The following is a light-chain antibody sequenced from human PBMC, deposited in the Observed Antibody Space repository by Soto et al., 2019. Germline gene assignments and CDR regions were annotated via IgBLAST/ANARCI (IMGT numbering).Light chain of an antibody. CDR1: QSLSSSY. CDR2: GAS. V-gene: IGKV3-20*01. Sequence: EVVLTQSPGTLSLSPGERATLSCRASQSLSSSYLAGYQQKPGQAPRLLIYGASSRATGIPDRFSVSGSGTDFTLTIRRLEPEDGAVYFCLQHGCSLSTFGQGTKLEIK. J-gene: IGKJ2*01. CDR3: LQHGCSLST.